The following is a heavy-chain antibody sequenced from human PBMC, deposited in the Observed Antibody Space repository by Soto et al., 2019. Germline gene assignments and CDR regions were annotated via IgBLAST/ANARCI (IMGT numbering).Heavy chain of an antibody. D-gene: IGHD3-3*01. V-gene: IGHV3-21*01. Sequence: GGSLRLSCAASGFTFSSYSMNWVRQAPGKGLEWVSSISSSSSYIYYADSVKGRFTISRDNAKNSLYLQMNSLRAEDTAVYYCARAHSNYDFWSGYYTGYYYYGMDVWGQGTTVTVSS. CDR1: GFTFSSYS. CDR3: ARAHSNYDFWSGYYTGYYYYGMDV. J-gene: IGHJ6*02. CDR2: ISSSSSYI.